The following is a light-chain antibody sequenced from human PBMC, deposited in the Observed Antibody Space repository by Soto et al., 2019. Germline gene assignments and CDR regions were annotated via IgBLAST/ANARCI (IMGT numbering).Light chain of an antibody. CDR3: QQSYTTPLFT. CDR1: QSISTN. V-gene: IGKV1-39*01. Sequence: DIQMTQSPSSLSASVGDRVTITCRASQSISTNLNWYQVKPGKAPKLLIYAASSLESGVPSRFSGSGSCTDFTLTISSLQPEDFSTYYCQQSYTTPLFTFGPGTKVDIK. J-gene: IGKJ3*01. CDR2: AAS.